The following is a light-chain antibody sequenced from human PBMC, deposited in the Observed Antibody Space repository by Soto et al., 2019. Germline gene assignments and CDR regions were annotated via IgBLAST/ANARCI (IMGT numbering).Light chain of an antibody. CDR3: QQYGSSGP. J-gene: IGKJ3*01. CDR2: GAS. V-gene: IGKV3-20*01. CDR1: QSISNNH. Sequence: IGWTQSAGALSLSPGERFTRSGMAIQSISNNHLAWYQQKPGQAPRILIYGASNRATGIQDRFSGSGSGTDFTLTISRLEPEDFAVYYCQQYGSSGPFGPGTKVDIK.